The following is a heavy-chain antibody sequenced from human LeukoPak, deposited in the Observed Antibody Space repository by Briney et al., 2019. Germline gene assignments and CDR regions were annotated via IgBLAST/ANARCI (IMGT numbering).Heavy chain of an antibody. Sequence: GGSLRLSCAASGFTFSSYEMNWVRQAPGKGLEWVSSISSSSSYIYYADSVKGRFTVSRDNARNSLYLQMNSLRAEDTAVYYCARGGEMATHLFYYFDYWGQGTLVTVSS. D-gene: IGHD5-24*01. CDR2: ISSSSSYI. CDR3: ARGGEMATHLFYYFDY. V-gene: IGHV3-21*01. J-gene: IGHJ4*02. CDR1: GFTFSSYE.